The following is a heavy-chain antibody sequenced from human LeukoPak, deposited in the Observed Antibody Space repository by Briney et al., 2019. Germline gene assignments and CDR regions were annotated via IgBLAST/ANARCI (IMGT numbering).Heavy chain of an antibody. Sequence: PGGSLRLSCAASGFTFSSYAMSWVRQAPGKGLEWVSAISGSGGSTYYADSVKGRFTISRDNSKNALYLQMNSLRAEDTAVYYCAKAGEAAIRNWFDPWGQGTLVTVSS. V-gene: IGHV3-23*01. J-gene: IGHJ5*02. CDR3: AKAGEAAIRNWFDP. D-gene: IGHD3-10*01. CDR1: GFTFSSYA. CDR2: ISGSGGST.